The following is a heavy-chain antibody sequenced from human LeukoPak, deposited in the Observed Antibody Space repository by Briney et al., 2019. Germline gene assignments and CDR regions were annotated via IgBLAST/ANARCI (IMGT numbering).Heavy chain of an antibody. Sequence: GASVKVSCTASGYTFTSYYMHWVRRAPGLGLEWMGIINPSGGSTSYAQKFQGRVTMTRDTSTSTVYMELSSLRSEDTAVYYCARVTWELLSGDYWGQGTLVTVSS. J-gene: IGHJ4*02. CDR1: GYTFTSYY. CDR2: INPSGGST. D-gene: IGHD1-26*01. V-gene: IGHV1-46*01. CDR3: ARVTWELLSGDY.